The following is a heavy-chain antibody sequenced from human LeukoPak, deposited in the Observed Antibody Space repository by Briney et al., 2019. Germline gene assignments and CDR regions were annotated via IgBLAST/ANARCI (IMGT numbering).Heavy chain of an antibody. V-gene: IGHV3-21*01. D-gene: IGHD3-3*01. CDR3: ARDQNTIFGVVRGNGMDV. CDR1: GFTFSSHW. Sequence: PGGSLRLSCAASGFTFSSHWMHWVRQAPGKGLEWVSSISSSSSYIYYADSVKGRFTISRDNAKNSLYLQMNSLRAEDTAVYYCARDQNTIFGVVRGNGMDVWGQGTTVTVSS. CDR2: ISSSSSYI. J-gene: IGHJ6*02.